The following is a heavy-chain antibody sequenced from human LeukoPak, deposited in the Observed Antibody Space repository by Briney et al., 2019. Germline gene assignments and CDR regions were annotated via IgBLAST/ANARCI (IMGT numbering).Heavy chain of an antibody. J-gene: IGHJ6*02. D-gene: IGHD3-10*01. V-gene: IGHV1-18*01. CDR1: GYTFTSYG. Sequence: ASVKVSCKASGYTFTSYGISWVRQAPGQGLEWMGWISAYNGNTNYAQKLQGRVTMTTDTSTSPAYMELRSLRSDDTAVYYCARGPDYYGSEKYGMDVWGQGTTVTVSS. CDR2: ISAYNGNT. CDR3: ARGPDYYGSEKYGMDV.